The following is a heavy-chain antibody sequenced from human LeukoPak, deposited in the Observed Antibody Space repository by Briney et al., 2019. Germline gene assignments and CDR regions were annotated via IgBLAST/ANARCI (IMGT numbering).Heavy chain of an antibody. Sequence: SETLSLTCTVSGGSISSYYWSWIRQPPGKGLEWIGYIYYSGSTNYNPSLKSRVTISVDTSKNQFSLKLSSVTAADTAVYYCARDRSSGWGEAYYYYMDVWGKGTTVTISS. V-gene: IGHV4-59*01. D-gene: IGHD6-19*01. CDR1: GGSISSYY. CDR2: IYYSGST. J-gene: IGHJ6*03. CDR3: ARDRSSGWGEAYYYYMDV.